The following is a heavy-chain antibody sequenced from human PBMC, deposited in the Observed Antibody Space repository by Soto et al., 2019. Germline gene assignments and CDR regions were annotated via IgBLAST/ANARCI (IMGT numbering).Heavy chain of an antibody. CDR1: GGSVSSGSYY. J-gene: IGHJ6*02. D-gene: IGHD3-3*01. CDR2: IYYSGST. V-gene: IGHV4-61*01. CDR3: ARAKTYYDFWSGYSDQGENYYYGMDV. Sequence: SETLSLTCTVSGGSVSSGSYYWSWIRQPPGKGLEWIGYIYYSGSTNYNPSLKSRVTISVDTSKNQFSLKLSSVTAADTAVYYCARAKTYYDFWSGYSDQGENYYYGMDVWGQGTTVTVSS.